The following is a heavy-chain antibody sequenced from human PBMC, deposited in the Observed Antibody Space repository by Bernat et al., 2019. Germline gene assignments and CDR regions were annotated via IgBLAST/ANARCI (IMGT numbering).Heavy chain of an antibody. J-gene: IGHJ5*02. CDR1: GGSFSDVY. CDR2: IHHNGET. V-gene: IGHV4-34*01. Sequence: QVQLRQWGAGLLKPSENLSLTCGVFGGSFSDVYWSWIRQPPGKGLEWIGVIHHNGETYYNPSLETRVTTSVDTSKSQFSLRLTSVTAADTAVYYCARGKRWGSSFDPWGQGTLVTISS. CDR3: ARGKRWGSSFDP. D-gene: IGHD3-16*01.